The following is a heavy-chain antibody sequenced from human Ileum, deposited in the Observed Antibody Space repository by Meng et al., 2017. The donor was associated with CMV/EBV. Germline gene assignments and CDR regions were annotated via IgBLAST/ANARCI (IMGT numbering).Heavy chain of an antibody. V-gene: IGHV4-39*07. J-gene: IGHJ4*02. D-gene: IGHD5-12*01. CDR3: ARIPRGGTYESYYFDL. Sequence: QLHSRDSAPGLVKPSETLSLTCNVSSDSISSVAYSWAWLRQPPGKGLEWVGSIYYSGHSYYNPSLETRVTILIDTSKKHFSLKLHSVTAADTAMYYCARIPRGGTYESYYFDLWGQGTLVTVSS. CDR1: SDSISSVAYS. CDR2: IYYSGHS.